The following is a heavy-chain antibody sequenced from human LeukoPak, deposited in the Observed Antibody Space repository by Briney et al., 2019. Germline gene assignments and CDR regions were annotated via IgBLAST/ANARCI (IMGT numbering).Heavy chain of an antibody. J-gene: IGHJ4*02. Sequence: GASVKVSCKASGYTFTGYYMHWVRQAPGQGLAWMGWINSNSGCTNYAQKFQGRVTMTRDTSISTAYMELSRLRSDDTAVYYCARAGWGSGSPKKVPAAIYPIGYWGQGTLVTVSS. CDR1: GYTFTGYY. V-gene: IGHV1-2*02. D-gene: IGHD2-2*01. CDR3: ARAGWGSGSPKKVPAAIYPIGY. CDR2: INSNSGCT.